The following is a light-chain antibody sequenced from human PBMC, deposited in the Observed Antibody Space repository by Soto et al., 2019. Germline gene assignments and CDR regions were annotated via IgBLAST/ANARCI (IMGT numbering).Light chain of an antibody. CDR2: SDN. J-gene: IGLJ3*02. Sequence: QSVLTQPPSASETPGQRVTISCSGSSSHIGGNTVNWYQQLPGTAPKLLIYSDNQRPSGVPDRFSGSKSGTSASLAISGLQSEDEADYYCAAWDGSLNGRVFGGGTKLTVL. CDR1: SSHIGGNT. CDR3: AAWDGSLNGRV. V-gene: IGLV1-44*01.